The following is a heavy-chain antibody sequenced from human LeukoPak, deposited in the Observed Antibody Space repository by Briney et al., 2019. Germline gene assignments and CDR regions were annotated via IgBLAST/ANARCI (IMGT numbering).Heavy chain of an antibody. CDR3: AKDRRYYDSSGYFDY. J-gene: IGHJ4*02. Sequence: PGGSLRLSCAASGFTFSSYAMSWVRQAPGKGLEWVSAISGSGGSTYYAGSVKGRFTISRDNSKNTLYLQMNSLRAEDTAVYYCAKDRRYYDSSGYFDYWGQGTLVTVSS. D-gene: IGHD3-22*01. V-gene: IGHV3-23*01. CDR1: GFTFSSYA. CDR2: ISGSGGST.